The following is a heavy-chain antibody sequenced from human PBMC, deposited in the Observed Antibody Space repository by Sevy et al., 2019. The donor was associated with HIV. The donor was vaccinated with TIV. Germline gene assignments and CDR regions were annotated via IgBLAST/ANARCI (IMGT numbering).Heavy chain of an antibody. D-gene: IGHD2-2*01. CDR1: GFTFSSYA. V-gene: IGHV3-7*03. CDR3: ARDCSSSTCLWGMDV. Sequence: GGSLRLSCAASGFTFSSYAMSWVRQAPGKGLEWVANIKRDGSENYYVASVKGRFTISRDKAKNSLYLQMNSLGAEDTAVYYCARDCSSSTCLWGMDVWGQGTTVTVSS. J-gene: IGHJ6*02. CDR2: IKRDGSEN.